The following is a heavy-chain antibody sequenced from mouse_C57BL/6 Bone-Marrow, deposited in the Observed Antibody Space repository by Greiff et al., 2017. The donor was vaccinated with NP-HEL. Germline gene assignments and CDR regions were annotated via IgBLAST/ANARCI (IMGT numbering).Heavy chain of an antibody. Sequence: EVQGVESGGGLVQPGASLRLSCAASGFTFTDYYMSWVRQPPGKAPEWLALLRNKANGYTTEYTASVKGRFTISRDNSQNILYLQMNTLRAEDSATYYCVKALTGTNDAMDYWGQGTSVTVSS. D-gene: IGHD4-1*01. CDR3: VKALTGTNDAMDY. J-gene: IGHJ4*01. CDR1: GFTFTDYY. CDR2: LRNKANGYTT. V-gene: IGHV7-4*01.